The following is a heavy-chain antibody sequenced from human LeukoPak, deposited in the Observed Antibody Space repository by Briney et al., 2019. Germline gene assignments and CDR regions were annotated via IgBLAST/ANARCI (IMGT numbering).Heavy chain of an antibody. Sequence: GGSLRLSCAASGFSFSKYWMSWVRQAPGKGLEWVANIKEDGSEKYYVDSVKGRFTISRDNANNSLYLQMNSLRAEDTAVYHCVRDSLYYYDSGSLWGQGTLVTVSS. D-gene: IGHD3-10*01. CDR3: VRDSLYYYDSGSL. J-gene: IGHJ4*02. V-gene: IGHV3-7*01. CDR1: GFSFSKYW. CDR2: IKEDGSEK.